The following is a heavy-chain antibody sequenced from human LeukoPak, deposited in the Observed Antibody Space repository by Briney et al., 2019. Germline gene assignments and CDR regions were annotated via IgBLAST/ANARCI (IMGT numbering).Heavy chain of an antibody. CDR3: ARDVGGSLDY. CDR1: AFSFSNYW. CDR2: IKEDETKK. D-gene: IGHD1-26*01. Sequence: GSLRLSCAASAFSFSNYWMAWVRQAPGKGPEWVANIKEDETKKNYEDSVRGRFTISRDNAKNSLYLHMSSLRAEDTAVYYCARDVGGSLDYWGQGTLVTVSS. J-gene: IGHJ4*02. V-gene: IGHV3-7*01.